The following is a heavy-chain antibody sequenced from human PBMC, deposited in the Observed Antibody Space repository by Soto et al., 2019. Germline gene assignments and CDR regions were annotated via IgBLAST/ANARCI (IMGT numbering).Heavy chain of an antibody. D-gene: IGHD3-10*01. CDR1: GYIHSAAW. CDR2: IKPGDSEL. Sequence: PGESLKISCKGVGYIHSAAWIGWVRQMPGKGLEWMGIIKPGDSELRYSPSFRGQVTISADAAVNTAYLQWDSLKTSETAMYYCARQITYIYDFSGQGTLVTVSS. J-gene: IGHJ4*02. V-gene: IGHV5-51*01. CDR3: ARQITYIYDF.